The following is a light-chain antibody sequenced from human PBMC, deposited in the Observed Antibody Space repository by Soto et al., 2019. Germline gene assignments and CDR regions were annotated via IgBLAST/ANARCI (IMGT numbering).Light chain of an antibody. J-gene: IGKJ2*01. CDR1: QSVSSN. CDR2: GAS. Sequence: EIVMTQSPATLSVSPGERATLSCRASQSVSSNLAWYQQKPGQAPRLLIYGASNRATGIPARFSGSGSGTEFTLTISSLQSEDFAVYYCQQYNNWPRTFGHGTKLAIK. V-gene: IGKV3-15*01. CDR3: QQYNNWPRT.